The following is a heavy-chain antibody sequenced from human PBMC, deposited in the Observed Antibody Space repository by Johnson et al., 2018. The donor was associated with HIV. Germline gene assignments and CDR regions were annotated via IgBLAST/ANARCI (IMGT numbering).Heavy chain of an antibody. J-gene: IGHJ3*02. CDR1: GFTFDDFG. D-gene: IGHD6-6*01. CDR2: INWNGGSK. CDR3: ARDQSSRQAFDI. V-gene: IGHV3-20*04. Sequence: VQLVESGGGVVRPGGSLRLSCAASGFTFDDFGMGWVRQAPGKGLGWVSGINWNGGSKGYAESVKGRFTISRDNSKNTLYLQMNSLRAEDTAVYYCARDQSSRQAFDIWGQGTMVTVSS.